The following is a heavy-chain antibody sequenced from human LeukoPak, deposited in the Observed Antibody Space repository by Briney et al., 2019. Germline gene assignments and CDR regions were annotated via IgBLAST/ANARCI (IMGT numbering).Heavy chain of an antibody. V-gene: IGHV3-53*01. CDR2: IYSGGSR. Sequence: GGSLRLSCAVSGFTVSSNYMSWVRQAPGKGLEWFSIIYSGGSRYYADSVKGRFSISRDNSKNTVYLQMNSLRVEDTAVYYCARAMYYYGSGSCFDYWGQGTLVTVSS. J-gene: IGHJ4*02. CDR1: GFTVSSNY. D-gene: IGHD3-10*01. CDR3: ARAMYYYGSGSCFDY.